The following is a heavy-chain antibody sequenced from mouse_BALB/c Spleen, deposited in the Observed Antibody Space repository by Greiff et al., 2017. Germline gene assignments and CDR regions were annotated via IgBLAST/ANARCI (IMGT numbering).Heavy chain of an antibody. V-gene: IGHV5-6-3*01. Sequence: EVMLVESGGGLVQPGGSLKLYCAASGFTFSSYGMSWVRQTPDKRLELVATINSNGGSTYYPDSVKGRFTISRDNAKNTLYLQMSSLKSEDTAMYYCARDVYYRYEEGYAMDYWGQGTSVTVSS. CDR1: GFTFSSYG. CDR3: ARDVYYRYEEGYAMDY. CDR2: INSNGGST. D-gene: IGHD2-14*01. J-gene: IGHJ4*01.